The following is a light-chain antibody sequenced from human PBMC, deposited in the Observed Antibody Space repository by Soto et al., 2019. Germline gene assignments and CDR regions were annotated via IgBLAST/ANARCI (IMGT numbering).Light chain of an antibody. CDR1: SSNIGSNT. J-gene: IGLJ2*01. V-gene: IGLV1-44*01. CDR3: AAWDDSLNGVV. CDR2: SNN. Sequence: QSALTQPPSASGTPGQRVTISSSGSSSNIGSNTVNWYQQLPGTAHKLLIYSNNQRPSGVPDRFSGSKSGTSASLAISGLQSEDEADYYCAAWDDSLNGVVFGGGTKLTVL.